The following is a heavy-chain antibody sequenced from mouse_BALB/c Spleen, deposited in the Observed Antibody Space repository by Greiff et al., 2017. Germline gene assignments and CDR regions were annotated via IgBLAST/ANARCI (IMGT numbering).Heavy chain of an antibody. Sequence: EVQLQESGGGLVQPGGSRKLSCAASGFTFSSFGMHWVRQAPEKGLEWVAYISSGSSTIYYADTVKGRFTISRDNPKNTLFLQMTSLRSEDTAMYYCARNHGDWYFDVWGAGTTVTVSS. CDR2: ISSGSSTI. J-gene: IGHJ1*01. CDR3: ARNHGDWYFDV. V-gene: IGHV5-17*02. CDR1: GFTFSSFG.